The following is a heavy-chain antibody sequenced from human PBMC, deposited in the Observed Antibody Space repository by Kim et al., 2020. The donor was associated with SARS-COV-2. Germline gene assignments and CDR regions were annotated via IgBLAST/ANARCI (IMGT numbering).Heavy chain of an antibody. V-gene: IGHV3-21*01. J-gene: IGHJ4*02. D-gene: IGHD6-19*01. Sequence: ADSVKGRFTISRDNAKNSLYLQMNSLRAEDTAVYYCARGPIAVAGTMFDYWGQGTLVTVSS. CDR3: ARGPIAVAGTMFDY.